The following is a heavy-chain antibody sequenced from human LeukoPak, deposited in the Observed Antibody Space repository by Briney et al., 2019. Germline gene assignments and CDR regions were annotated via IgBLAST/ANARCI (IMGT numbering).Heavy chain of an antibody. CDR3: ASSGWYRGY. Sequence: SETLSLTCTVSGYSISSDYYWGWIRQPPGKGLEWIGSIYHSGSTYYKPSLKSRVTISVDTSKNQFSLKLSSVTAADTAVYYCASSGWYRGYWGQGTLVTVSS. CDR1: GYSISSDYY. V-gene: IGHV4-38-2*02. J-gene: IGHJ4*02. D-gene: IGHD6-19*01. CDR2: IYHSGST.